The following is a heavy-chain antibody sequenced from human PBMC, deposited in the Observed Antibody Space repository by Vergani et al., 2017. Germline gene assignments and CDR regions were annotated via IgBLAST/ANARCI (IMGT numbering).Heavy chain of an antibody. CDR3: ARGPLGFWNGYYPDDYYIDV. J-gene: IGHJ6*03. Sequence: QVQLQQWGAGLLKPSETLSLTCAVYGGSFSGYYWSWIRQPPGKGLEWIGEINHSGSTNYNPSLKSRVTISVDTSKNQFSLKLSSVTAADTAVYYCARGPLGFWNGYYPDDYYIDVWGKGTTVTVSS. CDR2: INHSGST. D-gene: IGHD3-3*01. V-gene: IGHV4-34*01. CDR1: GGSFSGYY.